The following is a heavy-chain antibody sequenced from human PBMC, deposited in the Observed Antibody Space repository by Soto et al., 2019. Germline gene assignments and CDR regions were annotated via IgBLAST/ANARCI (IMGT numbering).Heavy chain of an antibody. V-gene: IGHV3-7*05. J-gene: IGHJ4*02. CDR2: MNQHGSEK. Sequence: EVQLVESGGGLVQPGGSLRLSRAASGFTFNTSWMSWVRRAPGKGLEWVAHMNQHGSEKYYVDSVKGRFTISGDDAKNSLYLQMNSLGAEDTAVYYCVSWAGSSYWGQGTLVTVSS. D-gene: IGHD3-10*01. CDR1: GFTFNTSW. CDR3: VSWAGSSY.